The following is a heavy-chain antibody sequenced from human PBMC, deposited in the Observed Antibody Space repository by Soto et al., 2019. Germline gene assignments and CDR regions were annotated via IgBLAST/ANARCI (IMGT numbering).Heavy chain of an antibody. J-gene: IGHJ2*01. D-gene: IGHD2-15*01. V-gene: IGHV4-39*01. CDR2: IDYRGNI. CDR1: GGSITSTSYY. CDR3: AGVAALVGAARYWYFDL. Sequence: QLHLQESGPGLVEPSETLSLTCAVSGGSITSTSYYWGWIRQPPGEGLEWIGSIDYRGNIYYNSSLKSRVPTSVDTPKNQLSLNLNSVPAADSAVYHCAGVAALVGAARYWYFDLWGRGTRVSV.